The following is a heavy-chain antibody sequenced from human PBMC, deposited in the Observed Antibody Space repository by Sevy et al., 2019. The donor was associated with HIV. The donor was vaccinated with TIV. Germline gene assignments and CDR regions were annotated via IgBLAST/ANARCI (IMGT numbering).Heavy chain of an antibody. D-gene: IGHD1-26*01. J-gene: IGHJ4*02. V-gene: IGHV3-23*01. CDR1: GFTFSSYA. Sequence: GESLKISCAASGFTFSSYAMSWVRQTPGKGLEWVSAISGSGGSTYYADSVKGRFTISRDNSKNTLYLQMNSLRAEDTAVYYCAKERIVGATKGYWGQGTLVTVSS. CDR3: AKERIVGATKGY. CDR2: ISGSGGST.